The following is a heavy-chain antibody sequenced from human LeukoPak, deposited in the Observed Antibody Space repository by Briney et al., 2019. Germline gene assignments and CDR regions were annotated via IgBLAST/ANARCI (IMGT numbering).Heavy chain of an antibody. CDR3: ARRGPQNAFDI. CDR1: GGSISSYY. Sequence: PSETLSLTCTVSGGSISSYYWSWIRQPPGKGLEWIGYIYYSGGTNYNPSLKSRVTISVDTSKNQFSLKLSSVTAADTAVYYCARRGPQNAFDIWGQGTMVTVSS. CDR2: IYYSGGT. V-gene: IGHV4-59*08. J-gene: IGHJ3*02.